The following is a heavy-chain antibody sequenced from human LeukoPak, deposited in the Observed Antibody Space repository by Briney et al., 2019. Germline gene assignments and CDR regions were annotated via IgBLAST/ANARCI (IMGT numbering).Heavy chain of an antibody. D-gene: IGHD2-2*01. CDR1: GATFTSYA. J-gene: IGHJ5*02. Sequence: SVKVSCKASGATFTSYAISWVRQPPGKGLEGMGGTIPFFGTANYAQKFQGRVTITADKSTSTAYMELSSLRSEDTAVYYCARVCCSSTSCYGGDYNWFDPWGQGTLVTVSS. CDR2: TIPFFGTA. V-gene: IGHV1-69*06. CDR3: ARVCCSSTSCYGGDYNWFDP.